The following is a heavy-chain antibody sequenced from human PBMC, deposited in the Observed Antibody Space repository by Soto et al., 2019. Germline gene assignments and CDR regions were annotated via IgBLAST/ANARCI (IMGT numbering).Heavy chain of an antibody. CDR2: ISYDGSNK. Sequence: QVQLVESGGGVVQPGRSLRLSCAASGFTFSSYGMHWVRQAPGKGLEWVAVISYDGSNKYYADSVKGRFTISRDNSKNTLYLQMNSLRAEDTAVYYCAKDSSPLGIAAALFDYWGQGTLVTVSS. CDR3: AKDSSPLGIAAALFDY. J-gene: IGHJ4*02. V-gene: IGHV3-30*18. CDR1: GFTFSSYG. D-gene: IGHD6-25*01.